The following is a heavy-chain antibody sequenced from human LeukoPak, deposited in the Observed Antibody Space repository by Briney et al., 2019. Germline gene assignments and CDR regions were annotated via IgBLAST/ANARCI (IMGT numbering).Heavy chain of an antibody. CDR3: TRSMDTAMVTTGDAFDI. CDR2: IESKTDGGTT. CDR1: GFTFSNAW. D-gene: IGHD5-18*01. J-gene: IGHJ3*02. Sequence: GGSLRLSCAASGFTFSNAWMNWVRQAPGKGLEWVGRIESKTDGGTTDYAAPVKGRFTISRDDSKNTLYLQMNSLKTEDTAVYYCTRSMDTAMVTTGDAFDIWGQGTMVTVSS. V-gene: IGHV3-15*07.